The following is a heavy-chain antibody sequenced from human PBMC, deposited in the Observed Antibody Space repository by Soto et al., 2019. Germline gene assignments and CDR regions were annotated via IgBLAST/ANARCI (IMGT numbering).Heavy chain of an antibody. D-gene: IGHD6-19*01. V-gene: IGHV1-18*04. CDR3: AREGRGWYSFDY. CDR1: GYTFTSYA. J-gene: IGHJ4*02. CDR2: ISDHNGNT. Sequence: QVQLVQSGAEVKKPGASVKVSCKASGYTFTSYAISWVRQAPGQGLEWMGWISDHNGNTHYAQKLHGRVTLTTDTSTSTADMELMSLRSDDTAVYYWAREGRGWYSFDYWVQGTLVTVSS.